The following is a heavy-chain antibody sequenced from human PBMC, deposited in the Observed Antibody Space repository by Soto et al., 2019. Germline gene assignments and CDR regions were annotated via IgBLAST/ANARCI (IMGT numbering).Heavy chain of an antibody. CDR2: IDPSDSYT. CDR1: GYTFTDYW. Sequence: GESLKISCKGSGYTFTDYWINWVRQMPGKGLEWMGRIDPSDSYTKYSPSFQGHVTISADKSISTAYLEWSSLEAADTAMYYCARARSITIFGVVGFEMDVWGQGTTVTVSS. V-gene: IGHV5-10-1*01. J-gene: IGHJ6*02. CDR3: ARARSITIFGVVGFEMDV. D-gene: IGHD3-3*01.